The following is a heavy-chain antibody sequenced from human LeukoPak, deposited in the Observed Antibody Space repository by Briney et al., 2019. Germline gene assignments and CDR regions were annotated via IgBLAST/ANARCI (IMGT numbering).Heavy chain of an antibody. CDR3: ARRAGPNNWFDP. V-gene: IGHV4-39*01. J-gene: IGHJ5*02. CDR2: IYYSGST. Sequence: SETLSLTCTVSGGSISSSSYYWGWIRQPPGKGLEWIGSIYYSGSTYYNPSLKSRVTISVDTSKNQFSLKLSPVTAADTAVYYCARRAGPNNWFDPWGQGTLVTVSS. CDR1: GGSISSSSYY.